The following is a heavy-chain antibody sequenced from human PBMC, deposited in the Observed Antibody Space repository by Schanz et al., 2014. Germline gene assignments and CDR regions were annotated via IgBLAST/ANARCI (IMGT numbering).Heavy chain of an antibody. CDR1: CGSFSGYY. CDR2: INHSGST. Sequence: QVQLQQWGAGLLKPSETLSLTCAVYCGSFSGYYWSWIRQPPGKGLEWIGEINHSGSTNYNPSLKSRVTISVDTSKTHSSRKVRSVTAADTAVYYCARARGSNRGPRKYYFDYWGQGTLVTVSS. CDR3: ARARGSNRGPRKYYFDY. J-gene: IGHJ4*02. V-gene: IGHV4-34*01.